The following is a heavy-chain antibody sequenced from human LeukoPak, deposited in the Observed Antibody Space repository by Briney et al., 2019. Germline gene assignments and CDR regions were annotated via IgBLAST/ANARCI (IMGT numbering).Heavy chain of an antibody. CDR2: IYYSGST. Sequence: SETLSLTCTVSGGSISSYYWSWIRQTPGKGLEWIGYIYYSGSTNYNPSLKSRVTISVDTSKNQFSLKLSSVTAADTAVYYYASARYFDWLSTLGYFDYWGQGTLVTVSS. CDR3: ASARYFDWLSTLGYFDY. CDR1: GGSISSYY. D-gene: IGHD3-9*01. J-gene: IGHJ4*02. V-gene: IGHV4-59*08.